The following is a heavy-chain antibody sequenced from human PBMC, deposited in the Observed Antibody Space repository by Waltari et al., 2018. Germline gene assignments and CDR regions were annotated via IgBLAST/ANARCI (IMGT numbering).Heavy chain of an antibody. D-gene: IGHD3-10*01. CDR2: ISHSGST. J-gene: IGHJ5*02. CDR3: VRDLGGSGNSWFDA. Sequence: QVQLQESGPGLARPSETPSGPCDASSYSIRSGYFWGWIRQPPGKGLQWIGSISHSGSTYYNPSLKSRITLSVDTSKNQFALKVTSVTAADTATYYCVRDLGGSGNSWFDAWGQGSLVIVSS. CDR1: SYSIRSGYF. V-gene: IGHV4-38-2*02.